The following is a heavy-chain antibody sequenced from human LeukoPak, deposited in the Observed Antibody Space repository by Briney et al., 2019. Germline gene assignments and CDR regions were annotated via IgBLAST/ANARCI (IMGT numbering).Heavy chain of an antibody. CDR3: ARGVRVTIFGVVKTPFDY. CDR1: GFTFSSYS. CDR2: ISSSSSTI. J-gene: IGHJ4*02. Sequence: GGSLRLSCAASGFTFSSYSMNWVRQAPGKGLEWVSYISSSSSTIYYADSVKGRFTISRDNAKNSLYLQMNSLRAEDTAVYYCARGVRVTIFGVVKTPFDYWGQGTLVTVSS. D-gene: IGHD3-3*01. V-gene: IGHV3-48*01.